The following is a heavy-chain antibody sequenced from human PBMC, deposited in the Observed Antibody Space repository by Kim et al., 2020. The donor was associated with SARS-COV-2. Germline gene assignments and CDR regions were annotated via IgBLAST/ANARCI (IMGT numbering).Heavy chain of an antibody. V-gene: IGHV4-59*13. Sequence: SETLSLTCTVSGGSISSYYWSWIRQPPGKGLEWIGYIYYSGSTNYNPSLKSRVTISVDTSKNQFSLKLSSVTAADTAVYYCARSYCGGDCYPMGAYWYF. CDR1: GGSISSYY. D-gene: IGHD2-21*01. CDR3: ARSYCGGDCYPMGAYWYF. J-gene: IGHJ2*01. CDR2: IYYSGST.